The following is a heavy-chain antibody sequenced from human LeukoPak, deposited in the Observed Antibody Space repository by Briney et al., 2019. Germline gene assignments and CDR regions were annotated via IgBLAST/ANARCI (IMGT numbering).Heavy chain of an antibody. J-gene: IGHJ5*02. V-gene: IGHV3-74*01. CDR1: GFSFSSTW. D-gene: IGHD3-10*01. Sequence: GGSLRLSCAASGFSFSSTWMHWVRQVPGKGVVWVARIKSDGGGIIYADSVKGRFAISRDNPRNTVYLQMNSLSGEDTAVYYCAKDGILLDYYGSGSYFDPWGQGTLVTVSS. CDR3: AKDGILLDYYGSGSYFDP. CDR2: IKSDGGGI.